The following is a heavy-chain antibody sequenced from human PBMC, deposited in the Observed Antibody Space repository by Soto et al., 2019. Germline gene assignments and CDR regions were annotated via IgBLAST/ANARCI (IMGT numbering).Heavy chain of an antibody. J-gene: IGHJ4*02. Sequence: KGLEWMGGFEPEDAETIYAQKSQGRVTMPEDTSTDTAYMELSSLRSEDTAVYYCATRYGSGNNNEKYFDYGGQGTLVTVSS. D-gene: IGHD3-10*01. V-gene: IGHV1-24*01. CDR2: FEPEDAET. CDR3: ATRYGSGNNNEKYFDY.